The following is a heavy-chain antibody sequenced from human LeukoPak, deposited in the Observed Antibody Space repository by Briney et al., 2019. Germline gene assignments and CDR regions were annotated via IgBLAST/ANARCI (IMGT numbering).Heavy chain of an antibody. V-gene: IGHV4-34*01. J-gene: IGHJ4*02. D-gene: IGHD2-2*01. CDR2: INHSGST. CDR3: ARGRGYCRSTSCYRDY. CDR1: GGSFSGYY. Sequence: SETLSLTCAVYGGSFSGYYWSWIRQPPGKGLEWIGEINHSGSTNYNPSLKSRVTISVDTSKNQFSLQLSSVTAADTAVYYCARGRGYCRSTSCYRDYWGQGTLVTVSS.